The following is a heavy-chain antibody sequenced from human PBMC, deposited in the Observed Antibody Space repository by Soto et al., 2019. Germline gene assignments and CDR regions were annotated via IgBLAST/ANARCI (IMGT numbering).Heavy chain of an antibody. V-gene: IGHV3-33*06. Sequence: LRLSCAASGFTFSSYGMHWVRQAPGKGLEWVAVIWYDGSNKYYADSVKGRFTISRDNSKNTLYLQMNSLRAEDTAVYYCAKDYYRAIYGFLEWLLIDYWGQGTLVTVSS. CDR1: GFTFSSYG. CDR3: AKDYYRAIYGFLEWLLIDY. D-gene: IGHD3-3*01. J-gene: IGHJ4*02. CDR2: IWYDGSNK.